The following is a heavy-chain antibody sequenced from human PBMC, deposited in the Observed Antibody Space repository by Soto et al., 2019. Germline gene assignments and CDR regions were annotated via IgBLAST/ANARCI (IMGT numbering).Heavy chain of an antibody. Sequence: GASVKVCCKASGYTFTSYAMHWVRQAPGQRLEWMGWINAGNGNTKYSQKLQGRVTITRDTSASTAYMELSSLRSEDAAVYYCARDQSGVTIFGVVILPNRMKGVYYDMDGWGQGTTVTVSS. D-gene: IGHD3-3*01. V-gene: IGHV1-3*01. CDR1: GYTFTSYA. CDR3: ARDQSGVTIFGVVILPNRMKGVYYDMDG. J-gene: IGHJ6*02. CDR2: INAGNGNT.